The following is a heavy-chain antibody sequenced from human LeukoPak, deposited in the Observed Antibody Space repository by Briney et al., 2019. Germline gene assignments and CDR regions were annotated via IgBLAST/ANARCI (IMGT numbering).Heavy chain of an antibody. CDR2: IYSGGST. CDR3: ARVLKLGSGNRIVDY. D-gene: IGHD3-10*01. V-gene: IGHV3-53*01. J-gene: IGHJ4*02. Sequence: GGSLRLSCAASGFIVSSNYMSWVRQAPGKGLEWVSLIYSGGSTYYADSVKGRFTISRDNSKNTLNLQMNSLRAEDTAVYYCARVLKLGSGNRIVDYWGQGTLVTVSS. CDR1: GFIVSSNY.